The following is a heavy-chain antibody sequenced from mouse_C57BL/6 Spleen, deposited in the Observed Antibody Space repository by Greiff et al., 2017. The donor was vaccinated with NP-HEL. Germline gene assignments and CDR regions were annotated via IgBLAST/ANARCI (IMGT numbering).Heavy chain of an antibody. CDR1: GYTFTSYW. Sequence: QVQLQQPGAELVKPGASVKLSCKASGYTFTSYWMHWVKQRPGQGLEWIGMIHPNSGSTNYNEKFKSKATLTVDKSSSTAYMQLSSLTSEDSAVYYCARPLCGSSFNYAMDYWGQGTSVTVSS. J-gene: IGHJ4*01. CDR3: ARPLCGSSFNYAMDY. CDR2: IHPNSGST. V-gene: IGHV1-64*01. D-gene: IGHD1-1*01.